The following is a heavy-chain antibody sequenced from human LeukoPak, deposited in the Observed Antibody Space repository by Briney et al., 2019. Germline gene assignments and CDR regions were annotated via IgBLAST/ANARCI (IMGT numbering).Heavy chain of an antibody. J-gene: IGHJ6*03. V-gene: IGHV3-21*01. CDR2: MSSSSSSNYK. CDR3: ARDRAGTTLIRHHDYYYMDV. Sequence: PGESLTLSCTASGFSLSAYSMNWVRQAPGKGLEWASTMSSSSSSNYKYYADSVKGRLTVSRDNAKNSLYLQMNSLRAEDTAVYYCARDRAGTTLIRHHDYYYMDVWGKGTTVTVSS. D-gene: IGHD1-1*01. CDR1: GFSLSAYS.